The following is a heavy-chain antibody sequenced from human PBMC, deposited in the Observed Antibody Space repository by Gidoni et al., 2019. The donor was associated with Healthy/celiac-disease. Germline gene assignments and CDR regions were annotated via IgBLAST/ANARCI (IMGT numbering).Heavy chain of an antibody. CDR3: ARRSYDFWSGYFVMWSGDY. V-gene: IGHV3-21*01. CDR1: GFTFSSYS. J-gene: IGHJ4*02. D-gene: IGHD3-3*01. CDR2: ISSSSSYI. Sequence: EVQLVESGGGLVKPGGSLRLSCAASGFTFSSYSMNWVRQAPGKGLEWVSSISSSSSYIYYADSVKGRFTISRDNAKNSLYLQMNSLRAEDTAVYYCARRSYDFWSGYFVMWSGDYWGQGTLVTVSS.